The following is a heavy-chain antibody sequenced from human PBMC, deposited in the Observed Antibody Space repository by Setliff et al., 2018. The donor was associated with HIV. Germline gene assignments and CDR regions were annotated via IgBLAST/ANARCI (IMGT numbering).Heavy chain of an antibody. CDR2: ISSSSATI. D-gene: IGHD3-9*01. J-gene: IGHJ6*03. V-gene: IGHV3-48*01. Sequence: LRLSFAASGFTFSNYRMNWVRQAPGKGLEWVSYISSSSATIYYADSVKSRFTISRDNAKNSLYLQMNSLRAEDTAAYYCARDGRYYDILSGHYSSPDHNMDVWGKGTTVTVSS. CDR1: GFTFSNYR. CDR3: ARDGRYYDILSGHYSSPDHNMDV.